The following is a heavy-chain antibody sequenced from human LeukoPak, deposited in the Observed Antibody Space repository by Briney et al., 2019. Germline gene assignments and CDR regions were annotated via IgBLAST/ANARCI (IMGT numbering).Heavy chain of an antibody. Sequence: SETLSLTCTVSGVSISSYYWSWIRQPAGKGLEWIGRIYTSGSTNYNPSLKSRVTMSVDTSKNQFSLKLSSVTAADTAVYYCAREAFDSSSWYRGSFDYWGQGTLVTVSS. CDR2: IYTSGST. D-gene: IGHD6-13*01. V-gene: IGHV4-4*07. CDR1: GVSISSYY. CDR3: AREAFDSSSWYRGSFDY. J-gene: IGHJ4*02.